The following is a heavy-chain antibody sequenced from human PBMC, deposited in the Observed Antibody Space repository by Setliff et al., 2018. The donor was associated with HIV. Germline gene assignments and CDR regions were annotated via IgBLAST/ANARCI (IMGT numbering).Heavy chain of an antibody. CDR1: GFSLSTGGVG. CDR2: IYWDDNK. D-gene: IGHD3-16*01. V-gene: IGHV2-5*02. CDR3: AHSRMGVSGWPVFDS. Sequence: SGPTLVNPTQTLTLTCTFSGFSLSTGGVGLGWLRQPPGKAPECLGIIYWDDNKRYTPSLQDRLTITKDTSRHQVVLTMTNMAPVDTGTYYCAHSRMGVSGWPVFDSWGQGTLVTVSS. J-gene: IGHJ4*02.